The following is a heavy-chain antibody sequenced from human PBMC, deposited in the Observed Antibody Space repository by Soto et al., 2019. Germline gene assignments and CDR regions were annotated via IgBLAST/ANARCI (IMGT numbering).Heavy chain of an antibody. J-gene: IGHJ4*02. V-gene: IGHV3-7*01. CDR1: GFTFSSYW. CDR3: ARVLTSHHYDILTGYYDY. CDR2: IKQDGSEK. Sequence: GGSLRLSCAASGFTFSSYWMSWVRQAPGKGLEWVANIKQDGSEKYYVDSVKGRFTISRDNAKNSLYLQMNSLRAEDTAVYYCARVLTSHHYDILTGYYDYWGQGTLVTVSS. D-gene: IGHD3-9*01.